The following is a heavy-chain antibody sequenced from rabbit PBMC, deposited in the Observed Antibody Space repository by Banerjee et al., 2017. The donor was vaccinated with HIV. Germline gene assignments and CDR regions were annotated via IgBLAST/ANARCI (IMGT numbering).Heavy chain of an antibody. CDR3: ARGYASAAGYGYGRVFNL. CDR1: GFDFSSYYR. V-gene: IGHV1S43*01. Sequence: QEQLVESGGGLVQPGGSLTLSCKGSGFDFSSYYRMCWVRQAPGRGLELIACIYTTSGSTWYASWVNGRFTISRSTSLNTVTLQMAGLTAADTATYFCARGYASAAGYGYGRVFNLWGQGTLVTVS. CDR2: IYTTSGST. J-gene: IGHJ4*01. D-gene: IGHD6-1*01.